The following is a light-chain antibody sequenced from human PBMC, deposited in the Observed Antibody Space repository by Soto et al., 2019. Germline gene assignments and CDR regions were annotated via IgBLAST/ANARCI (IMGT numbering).Light chain of an antibody. J-gene: IGKJ4*01. V-gene: IGKV1-5*03. Sequence: DIQMTQSPSTLSASLGDRVTITCRASRSISAWLAWYQLKPEKAPKLLIYKASTLKTGVPSRFSGSGSGTEFTLTISNLQPDDFATYYCQQYNSNPLTFGGGTKVEIK. CDR1: RSISAW. CDR3: QQYNSNPLT. CDR2: KAS.